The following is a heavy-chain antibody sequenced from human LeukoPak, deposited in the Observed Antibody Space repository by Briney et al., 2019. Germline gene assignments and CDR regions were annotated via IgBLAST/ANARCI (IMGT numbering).Heavy chain of an antibody. V-gene: IGHV4-4*07. J-gene: IGHJ4*02. CDR2: IYTSGGT. D-gene: IGHD2-15*01. Sequence: PSETLSLTCTVSGGSISSYYWSWIRQPAGKRLEWIGRIYTSGGTNYNPSLKSRVTMSVDTSKNQFSLKLTSVTAADTAVYYCARALPHCSGGSCYSFDFWGQGTLVTVSS. CDR1: GGSISSYY. CDR3: ARALPHCSGGSCYSFDF.